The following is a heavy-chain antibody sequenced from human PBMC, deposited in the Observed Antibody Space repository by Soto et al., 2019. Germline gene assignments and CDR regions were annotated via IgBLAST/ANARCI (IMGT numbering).Heavy chain of an antibody. CDR1: GINFRSYA. CDR3: ARPQYCSSHSCNYGMEV. CDR2: LWYDGRKI. J-gene: IGHJ6*02. D-gene: IGHD2-2*01. Sequence: QVQLVESGGGVVQPGMSLRLTCEASGINFRSYAMHWVRQAPGKGLEWVAVLWYDGRKIYYGDSVRGRFTISRDISNNTLDLQMTRLRADDTATYYCARPQYCSSHSCNYGMEVWGQGTSVTVSS. V-gene: IGHV3-33*01.